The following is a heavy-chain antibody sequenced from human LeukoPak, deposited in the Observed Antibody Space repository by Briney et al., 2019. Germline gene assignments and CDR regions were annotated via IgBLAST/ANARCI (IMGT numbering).Heavy chain of an antibody. D-gene: IGHD6-19*01. Sequence: GESLKISCKGSGYSFTSYWIGWVRQMPGKGLEWIGIIYPGDSDTRYSPSFQGQVTISADKSISTAYLQWSSLKASDTAMYYCARGSSYYYYGMDVWGQGTTVTVSS. J-gene: IGHJ6*02. CDR1: GYSFTSYW. CDR3: ARGSSYYYYGMDV. V-gene: IGHV5-51*01. CDR2: IYPGDSDT.